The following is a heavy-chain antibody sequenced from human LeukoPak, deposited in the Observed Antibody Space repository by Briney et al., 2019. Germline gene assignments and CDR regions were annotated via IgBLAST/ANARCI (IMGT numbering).Heavy chain of an antibody. V-gene: IGHV1-18*01. CDR1: GYTFTSYG. CDR3: ARPEGIVVVPAALYY. CDR2: ISAYNGNT. Sequence: GASVKVSCKASGYTFTSYGISWVRQAPGQGLEWMGWISAYNGNTNYAQKLQGRVTMTTDTSTSTAYMELRSLRSDDTAVYYCARPEGIVVVPAALYYWGQGTLVTVSS. D-gene: IGHD2-2*01. J-gene: IGHJ4*02.